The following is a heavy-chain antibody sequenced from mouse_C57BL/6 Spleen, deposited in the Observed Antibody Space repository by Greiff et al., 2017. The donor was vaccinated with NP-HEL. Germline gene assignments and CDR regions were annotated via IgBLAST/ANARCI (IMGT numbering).Heavy chain of an antibody. CDR3: TRGGGTVPFDY. CDR1: GFTFSSYA. V-gene: IGHV5-9-1*02. Sequence: EVQVVESGEGLVKPGGSLKLSCAASGFTFSSYAMSWVRQTPEKRLEWVAYISSGGDYIYYADTVKGRFTISRDNARNTLYLQMSSLKSEDTAMYYCTRGGGTVPFDYWGQGTTLTVSS. D-gene: IGHD1-1*01. J-gene: IGHJ2*01. CDR2: ISSGGDYI.